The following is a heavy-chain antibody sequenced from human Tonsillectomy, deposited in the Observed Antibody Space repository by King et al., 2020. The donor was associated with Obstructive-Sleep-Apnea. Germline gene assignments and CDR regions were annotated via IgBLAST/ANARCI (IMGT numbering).Heavy chain of an antibody. V-gene: IGHV3-30*04. CDR1: RFTFNTYA. J-gene: IGHJ4*02. CDR3: ARDRCGSYRLNYFDR. Sequence: QLVQSGGGVVQPGGSLRLSCAASRFTFNTYAMHWVRQAPGKGLERVAVISYDGSNEYYADSVKGRFSISRDNSKKTLYLQMNSLRGGDTAVYYCARDRCGSYRLNYFDRWGQGTLVTVSS. D-gene: IGHD1-26*01. CDR2: ISYDGSNE.